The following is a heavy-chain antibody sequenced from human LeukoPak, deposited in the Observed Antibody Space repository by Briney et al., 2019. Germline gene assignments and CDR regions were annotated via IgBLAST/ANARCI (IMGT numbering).Heavy chain of an antibody. V-gene: IGHV4-59*01. J-gene: IGHJ4*02. Sequence: SQTLSLTCTVPGGYTSSYYWSWIRQPPGKGREWIGYIYYSGSTNYNPSLKSRVTISVDTSKNQFSLKLSSVSAADTAVYYCARGYSRGWAYFDYWGQGTLVTVSS. D-gene: IGHD6-19*01. CDR3: ARGYSRGWAYFDY. CDR2: IYYSGST. CDR1: GGYTSSYY.